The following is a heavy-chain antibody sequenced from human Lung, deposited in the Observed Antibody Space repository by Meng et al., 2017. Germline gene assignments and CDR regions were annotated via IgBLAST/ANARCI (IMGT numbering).Heavy chain of an antibody. J-gene: IGHJ4*02. D-gene: IGHD3-10*01. CDR2: ISSSSRYI. CDR1: GFTFSNYS. CDR3: ARDNYYDSGSYSGFDY. V-gene: IGHV3-21*01. Sequence: EVQLVESGGGLVKPGGSLRLSCAASGFTFSNYSRNWVRQAPGKGLEWVSSISSSSRYIYYADSLKGRFTISRDNAKNSLYLQMNSLRAEDTAVFYCARDNYYDSGSYSGFDYWGQGALVTVSS.